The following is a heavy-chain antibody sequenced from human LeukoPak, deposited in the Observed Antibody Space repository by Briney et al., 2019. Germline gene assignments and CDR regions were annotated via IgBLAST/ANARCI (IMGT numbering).Heavy chain of an antibody. Sequence: WGSLRLSCAASGFKFKTYGMHWVRQAPGEGLEWVAVIYYDGNQKYYGDSVKGRFTVSRDVSENMLYLQMSSLRADDTAVYYCARGGVATAWGAFDVWGQGPMVPVSS. V-gene: IGHV3-33*01. CDR3: ARGGVATAWGAFDV. D-gene: IGHD4-23*01. CDR1: GFKFKTYG. J-gene: IGHJ3*01. CDR2: IYYDGNQK.